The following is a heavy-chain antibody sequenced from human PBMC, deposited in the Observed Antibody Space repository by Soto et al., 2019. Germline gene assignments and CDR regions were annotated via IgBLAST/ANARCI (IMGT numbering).Heavy chain of an antibody. CDR3: AKWGMVGDERECNRLES. Sequence: GGSLRLSCAPSGFTFTNYAMTWVRQAPGKGLEWVSGISGSGGSTYYADSVKGRFTISRDNSKNTLYLQMNSLRTEDTAVYYCAKWGMVGDERECNRLESWGRGTLVT. J-gene: IGHJ5*01. CDR1: GFTFTNYA. V-gene: IGHV3-23*01. CDR2: ISGSGGST. D-gene: IGHD1-26*01.